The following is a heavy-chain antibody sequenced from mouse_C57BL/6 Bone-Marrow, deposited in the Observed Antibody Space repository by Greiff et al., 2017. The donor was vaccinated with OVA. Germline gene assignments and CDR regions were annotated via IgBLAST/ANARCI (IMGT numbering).Heavy chain of an antibody. Sequence: EVNLVESGGGLVKPGGSLKLSCAASGFTFSSYAMSWVRQTPEKRLEWVATISDGGSYTYYPDNVKGRFTISRDNAKNNLYLQMSHLKSEDTAMYYCARGDGYYEAYWGQGTLVTVSA. CDR1: GFTFSSYA. J-gene: IGHJ3*01. V-gene: IGHV5-4*03. CDR2: ISDGGSYT. CDR3: ARGDGYYEAY. D-gene: IGHD2-3*01.